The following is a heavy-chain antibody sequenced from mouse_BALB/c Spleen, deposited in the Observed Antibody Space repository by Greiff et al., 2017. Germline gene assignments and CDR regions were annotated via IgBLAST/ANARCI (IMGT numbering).Heavy chain of an antibody. CDR3: TRRENYDYERAMDY. V-gene: IGHV1-15*01. D-gene: IGHD2-4*01. CDR2: IDPETGGT. CDR1: GYTFTDYE. J-gene: IGHJ4*01. Sequence: QVQLQQSGAELVRPGASVTLSCKASGYTFTDYEMHWVKQTPVHGLEWIGAIDPETGGTAYNQKFKGKATLTADKSSSTAYMELRSLTSEDSAVYYCTRRENYDYERAMDYWGQGTSVTVSS.